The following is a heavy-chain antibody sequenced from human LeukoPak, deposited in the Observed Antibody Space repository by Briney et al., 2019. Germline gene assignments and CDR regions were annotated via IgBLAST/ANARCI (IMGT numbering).Heavy chain of an antibody. J-gene: IGHJ4*02. Sequence: GGSLRLSCAASGFTFSSYTMNWVRQAPGKGLEWVSSITSSSSYIYYADSVKGRFTISRDNAKNSLYLQMNSLRAEDTAVYYCARGGHYGPRDYWGQGTLVTVSS. CDR3: ARGGHYGPRDY. CDR1: GFTFSSYT. CDR2: ITSSSSYI. D-gene: IGHD4-17*01. V-gene: IGHV3-21*01.